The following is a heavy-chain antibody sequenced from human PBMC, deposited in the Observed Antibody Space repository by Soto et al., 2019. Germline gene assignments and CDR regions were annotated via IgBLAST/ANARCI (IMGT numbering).Heavy chain of an antibody. CDR3: ATLYYYDSSGQPSFLTHYYYYYHGMDV. D-gene: IGHD3-22*01. J-gene: IGHJ6*02. V-gene: IGHV6-1*01. CDR1: GDSVSSNSAA. Sequence: SQTLSLTCAISGDSVSSNSAAWNWIRQAPSRSLEWLARTYDRSKWYNDYAVSVKSRITINPDTSKNQFSLQLNSVSLEDTAVYYCATLYYYDSSGQPSFLTHYYYYYHGMDVWGQGTTVTVSS. CDR2: TYDRSKWYN.